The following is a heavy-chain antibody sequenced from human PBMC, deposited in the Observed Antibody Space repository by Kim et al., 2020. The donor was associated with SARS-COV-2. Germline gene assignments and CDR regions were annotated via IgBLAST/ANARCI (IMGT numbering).Heavy chain of an antibody. CDR3: ASYYGSENFDY. Sequence: TYDNPPLKSRVTISVDTSKNQSSLTLSSVTAADTAVYYCASYYGSENFDYWGQGTLVTVSS. D-gene: IGHD3-10*01. V-gene: IGHV4-39*01. J-gene: IGHJ4*02. CDR2: T.